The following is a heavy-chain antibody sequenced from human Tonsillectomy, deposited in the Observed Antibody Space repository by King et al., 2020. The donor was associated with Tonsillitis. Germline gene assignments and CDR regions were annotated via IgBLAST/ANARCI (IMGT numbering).Heavy chain of an antibody. D-gene: IGHD6-13*01. CDR3: AHRREQPKENYFDF. V-gene: IGHV2-5*02. CDR1: GFSLSTSGVG. J-gene: IGHJ4*02. Sequence: TLKESGPTLVKPTQTLTLTCTLSGFSLSTSGVGVGWIRQPPGKALEWLATVYWDDDRRYSPSLKSRLTITKDTSKNQVVLTMTNMDPVDTATSYCAHRREQPKENYFDFWGQGTLVTVSS. CDR2: VYWDDDR.